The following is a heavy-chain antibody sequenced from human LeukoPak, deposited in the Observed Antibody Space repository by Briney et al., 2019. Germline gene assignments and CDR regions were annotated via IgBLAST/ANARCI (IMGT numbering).Heavy chain of an antibody. CDR1: GGSFSDYY. J-gene: IGHJ4*02. CDR2: INHTGTT. V-gene: IGHV4-34*01. D-gene: IGHD6-13*01. Sequence: PSETLSLTCAVYGGSFSDYYWNWIRQSPGKGLEWIGEINHTGTTNYNPSLKSPVTISVDTSKNQFSLKLSSVTAADTAVYYCARRSSSWFYRYFDYWGQGTLVTVSS. CDR3: ARRSSSWFYRYFDY.